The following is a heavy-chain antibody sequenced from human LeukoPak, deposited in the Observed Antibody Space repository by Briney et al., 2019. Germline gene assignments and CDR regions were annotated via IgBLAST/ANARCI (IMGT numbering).Heavy chain of an antibody. CDR1: GFNFIDYS. CDR3: ARDHRYAFDN. Sequence: GGSLRLSWAASGFNFIDYSMNWVRQAPGRRLEWISYIGISSGNTKYADSVKGRFTISRDKARNSLYLQMNSLRVEDTAVYYCARDHRYAFDNWGHGTLVTVSS. CDR2: IGISSGNT. J-gene: IGHJ4*01. D-gene: IGHD5-12*01. V-gene: IGHV3-48*01.